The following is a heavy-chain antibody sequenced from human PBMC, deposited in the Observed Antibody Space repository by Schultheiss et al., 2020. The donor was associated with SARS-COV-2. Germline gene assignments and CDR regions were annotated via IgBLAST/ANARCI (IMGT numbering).Heavy chain of an antibody. CDR1: GDSNGSYY. V-gene: IGHV4-59*04. CDR3: ARHALYFGESPIDS. Sequence: SETLSLNCTVSGDSNGSYYWTWIRQPPGKGLEWIGVIYQNGNTFYNPSLESRVTLSVDTSKNHFSLRMTSVTAADTATYFCARHALYFGESPIDSWGQGTPVTVSS. D-gene: IGHD3-10*01. CDR2: IYQNGNT. J-gene: IGHJ4*02.